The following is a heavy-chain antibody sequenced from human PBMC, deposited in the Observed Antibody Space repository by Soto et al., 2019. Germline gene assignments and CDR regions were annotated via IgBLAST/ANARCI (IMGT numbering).Heavy chain of an antibody. Sequence: SETLSLTCTVSGGSINNYYWSWIRQPPGKGLEWIGYIYYSGSILYNPSFKSRVTISVDTSKNQFSLQLSSVTAADTAVYFCAREDDGGDRDYYGLDVWGQGTTVTVSS. D-gene: IGHD2-21*02. V-gene: IGHV4-59*12. J-gene: IGHJ6*02. CDR1: GGSINNYY. CDR3: AREDDGGDRDYYGLDV. CDR2: IYYSGSI.